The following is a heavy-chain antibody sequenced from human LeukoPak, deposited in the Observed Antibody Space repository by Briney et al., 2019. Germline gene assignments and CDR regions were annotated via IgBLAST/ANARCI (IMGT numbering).Heavy chain of an antibody. D-gene: IGHD6-19*01. J-gene: IGHJ6*03. CDR2: INHSGST. Sequence: SETLSLTCAVYGGSFSGYYWSWIRQPPGKGLEWIGEINHSGSTNYNPSLKSRVTISVDTSKNQFSLKLSSVTAADTAVYYCARPGWYYYYTDVWGKGTTVTISS. CDR1: GGSFSGYY. CDR3: ARPGWYYYYTDV. V-gene: IGHV4-34*01.